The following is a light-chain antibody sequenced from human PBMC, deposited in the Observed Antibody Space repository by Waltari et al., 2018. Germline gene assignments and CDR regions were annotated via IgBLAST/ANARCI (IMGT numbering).Light chain of an antibody. CDR2: EVS. Sequence: QSALTQPASVSGSPGQSITISCTGTSSDVGRYNLVSWYQQYPGKAPKLIIYEVSKRPSGVSDRFSGSKSANTASLTISGLQDEDEADYYCCSSAFSSTTSVIFGGGTKLAVL. V-gene: IGLV2-23*02. J-gene: IGLJ2*01. CDR3: CSSAFSSTTSVI. CDR1: SSDVGRYNL.